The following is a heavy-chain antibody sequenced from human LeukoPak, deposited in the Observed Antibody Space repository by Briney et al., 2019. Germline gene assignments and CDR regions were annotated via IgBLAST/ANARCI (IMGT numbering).Heavy chain of an antibody. Sequence: SVKVSCKASGGTFSSYAISWVGQAPGQGLEWMGRIIPILGIANYAQKFQGRVTITADKSTSTAYMELSSLRSEDTAVYYCARWTAGGSALLFDYWGQGTLVTVSS. CDR3: ARWTAGGSALLFDY. CDR2: IIPILGIA. D-gene: IGHD3-16*01. CDR1: GGTFSSYA. J-gene: IGHJ4*02. V-gene: IGHV1-69*04.